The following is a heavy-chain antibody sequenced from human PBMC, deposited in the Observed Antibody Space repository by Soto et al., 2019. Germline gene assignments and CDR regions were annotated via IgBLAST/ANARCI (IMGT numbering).Heavy chain of an antibody. J-gene: IGHJ3*02. D-gene: IGHD2-21*02. CDR1: GGSVSSSNW. V-gene: IGHV4-4*02. CDR3: ARVPGVVVSADDAFDI. Sequence: QVQLQESGPGLVKPSGTLFLTCAVSGGSVSSSNWWSWVRQSPGKGLEWMGEIYHSGRAHYNPSLKSRATISLDKSKNQFSLRLTSVTAADTAVYYCARVPGVVVSADDAFDIWGPGTRVIVSS. CDR2: IYHSGRA.